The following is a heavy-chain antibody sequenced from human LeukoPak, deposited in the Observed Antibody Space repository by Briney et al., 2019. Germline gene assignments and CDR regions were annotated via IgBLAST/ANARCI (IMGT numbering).Heavy chain of an antibody. V-gene: IGHV4-59*08. CDR3: ARHSSPYYNWFDP. D-gene: IGHD2-21*01. CDR1: GGSISNYY. J-gene: IGHJ5*02. Sequence: SETLSLTCAVSGGSISNYYWSWIRQPPGKGLEWIGYISYSGNTNSNPSLKSRVTMSLDTSKNHFSLSLSSMTAADTAVYFCARHSSPYYNWFDPWGQGTLVTVSS. CDR2: ISYSGNT.